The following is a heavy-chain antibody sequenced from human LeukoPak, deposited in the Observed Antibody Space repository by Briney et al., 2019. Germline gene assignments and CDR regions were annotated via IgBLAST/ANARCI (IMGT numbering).Heavy chain of an antibody. CDR2: IFTDGST. Sequence: GGSLTLSCAASGVTITKNYMMWVRQAAGKGLEWVSVIFTDGSTHYADSVKGRFIISRDNSKNTVSLQMDSLTMDDSGVYYCARDFAQAGYFGYWGLGTLVIVSS. CDR3: ARDFAQAGYFGY. V-gene: IGHV3-53*01. J-gene: IGHJ4*02. D-gene: IGHD6-19*01. CDR1: GVTITKNY.